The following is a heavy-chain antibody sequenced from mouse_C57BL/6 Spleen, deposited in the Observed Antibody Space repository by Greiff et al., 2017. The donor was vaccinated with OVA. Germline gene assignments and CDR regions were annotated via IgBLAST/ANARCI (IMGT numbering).Heavy chain of an antibody. J-gene: IGHJ4*01. CDR3: ARRADYGNYERGMDY. Sequence: EVQGVESGGGLVKPGGSLKLSCAASGFTFSDSGMHWVRQAPEKGLEWVASISSGSSTIYYADTVKGRFTISRDNAKHTLFLQMTSLRSEDTAMYYCARRADYGNYERGMDYWGQGTSVTVSS. D-gene: IGHD2-1*01. CDR1: GFTFSDSG. V-gene: IGHV5-17*01. CDR2: ISSGSSTI.